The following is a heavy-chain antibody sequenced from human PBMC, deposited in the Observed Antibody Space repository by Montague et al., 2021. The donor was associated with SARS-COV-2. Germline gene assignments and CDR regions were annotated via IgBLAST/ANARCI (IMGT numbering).Heavy chain of an antibody. J-gene: IGHJ4*02. CDR1: GGSFSGYY. CDR3: ARAPVAHITIFGVVTSFDY. V-gene: IGHV4-59*01. CDR2: IYYSGST. D-gene: IGHD3-3*01. Sequence: SETLSLTCAVYGGSFSGYYWSWIRQPPGKGLEWIGYIYYSGSTNYNPSLKSRVTISVDTSKNQFSLKLSSVTAADTAVYYCARAPVAHITIFGVVTSFDYWGQGALVTVSP.